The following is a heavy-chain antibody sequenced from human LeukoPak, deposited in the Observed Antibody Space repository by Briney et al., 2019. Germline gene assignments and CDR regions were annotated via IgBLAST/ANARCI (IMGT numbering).Heavy chain of an antibody. CDR2: IYPGDSET. D-gene: IGHD3-22*01. CDR3: ARHRGYYYDTTSDGFDI. Sequence: GESLEISCQGSGYRFTSYWIGWVRQMPGKGLEWMGIIYPGDSETRYSPPFQGQVTISADKSTSTAYLQWSSLKASDTAMYFCARHRGYYYDTTSDGFDIWGQGTMVTVSS. CDR1: GYRFTSYW. J-gene: IGHJ3*02. V-gene: IGHV5-51*01.